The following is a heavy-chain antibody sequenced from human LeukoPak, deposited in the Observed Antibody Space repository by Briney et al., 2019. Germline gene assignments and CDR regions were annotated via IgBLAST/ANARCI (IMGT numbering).Heavy chain of an antibody. D-gene: IGHD3-22*01. CDR2: INWNGGST. J-gene: IGHJ4*02. CDR3: ARDWSYYYDSRGLGFDY. Sequence: GGSLRLSCAASGFTFYYYGMSWVRQAPGKGLEWVSCINWNGGSTGYADSVKGRFTISRDNAKNSLYLQMNSLSDEDTGLYYCARDWSYYYDSRGLGFDYWGQGTLVTVSS. CDR1: GFTFYYYG. V-gene: IGHV3-20*04.